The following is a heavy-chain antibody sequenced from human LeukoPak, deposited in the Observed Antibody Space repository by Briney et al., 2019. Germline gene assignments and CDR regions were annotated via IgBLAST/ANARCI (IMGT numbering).Heavy chain of an antibody. J-gene: IGHJ4*02. CDR3: AYYDSSGYYFNQHNRDY. CDR2: IYSGGST. D-gene: IGHD3-22*01. Sequence: GGSLRLSCAASGFTVSSNYMSWVRQAPGKGLEWVSVIYSGGSTYYADSVKGRFTISRDNSKNTLYLQMHSLRAEDTAVHYCAYYDSSGYYFNQHNRDYWGQGTLVTVSS. CDR1: GFTVSSNY. V-gene: IGHV3-53*01.